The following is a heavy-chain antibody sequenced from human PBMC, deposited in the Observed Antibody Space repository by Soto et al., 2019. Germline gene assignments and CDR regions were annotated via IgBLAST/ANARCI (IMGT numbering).Heavy chain of an antibody. J-gene: IGHJ6*03. CDR1: GGSISSYY. V-gene: IGHV4-59*12. CDR3: ARAVGIAARPWGGYYYYYYMDV. CDR2: IYYSGST. Sequence: PSETLSLTCIVSGGSISSYYWSWIRQPPGKGLEWIGYIYYSGSTNYNPSLKSRVTISVDTSKNQFSLKLSPVTAADTAVYYCARAVGIAARPWGGYYYYYYMDVWGKGTTVTVSS. D-gene: IGHD6-6*01.